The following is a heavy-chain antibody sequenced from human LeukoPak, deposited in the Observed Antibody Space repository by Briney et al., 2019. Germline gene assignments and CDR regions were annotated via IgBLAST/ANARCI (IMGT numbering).Heavy chain of an antibody. CDR2: ISNSGDST. CDR1: GFTFSTYA. D-gene: IGHD2-21*01. Sequence: GGSLRLSCAASGFTFSTYAMSWVRQAPGEGLQWVSGISNSGDSTYYLDSMKGRVTISRDNCKNTLHLQMSSVRAEDTGLYYCVKDRCDRATCPEVWGEGTLVTVSS. J-gene: IGHJ4*02. CDR3: VKDRCDRATCPEV. V-gene: IGHV3-23*01.